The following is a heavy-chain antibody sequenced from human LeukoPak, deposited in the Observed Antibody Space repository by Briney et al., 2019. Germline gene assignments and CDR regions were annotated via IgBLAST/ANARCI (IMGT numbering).Heavy chain of an antibody. J-gene: IGHJ5*02. CDR2: IYYSGST. D-gene: IGHD3-10*01. CDR1: GGSVSSGSYY. Sequence: KPSETLSLTCTVSGGSVSSGSYYWSWIRQPPGKGLDWIGYIYYSGSTNYNPSLKSRVTISVDTSKNQFSLKLSSVTAADTAVYYCARALRYGSGSYSSWFDPWGQGTLVTVSS. V-gene: IGHV4-61*01. CDR3: ARALRYGSGSYSSWFDP.